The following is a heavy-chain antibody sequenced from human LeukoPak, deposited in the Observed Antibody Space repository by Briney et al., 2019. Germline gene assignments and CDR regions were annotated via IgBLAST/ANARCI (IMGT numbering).Heavy chain of an antibody. V-gene: IGHV5-10-1*01. CDR2: IDPSDSYT. D-gene: IGHD6-13*01. CDR3: ARHDYGSSWPFDY. CDR1: GYSFTSYW. J-gene: IGHJ4*02. Sequence: GESLRISCKGSGYSFTSYWISWVRQMPGKGLEWMGRIDPSDSYTNYSPSFQGHVTISADKPISTAYLQWSSLKASDTAMYYCARHDYGSSWPFDYWGQGTLVTVSS.